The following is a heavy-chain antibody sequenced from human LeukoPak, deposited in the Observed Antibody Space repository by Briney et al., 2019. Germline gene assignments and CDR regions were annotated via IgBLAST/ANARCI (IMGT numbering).Heavy chain of an antibody. CDR2: IYYSGST. Sequence: SETLSLTCTVSGGSISSYYWSWIRQPPGKGLEWIAYIYYSGSTNYNPSLKSRVTISVDTSKNQFSLKLSSVNAADTAVYYCARDSTLGYIGAFDIWGQGTMVTVSS. CDR3: ARDSTLGYIGAFDI. J-gene: IGHJ3*02. CDR1: GGSISSYY. D-gene: IGHD1-26*01. V-gene: IGHV4-59*01.